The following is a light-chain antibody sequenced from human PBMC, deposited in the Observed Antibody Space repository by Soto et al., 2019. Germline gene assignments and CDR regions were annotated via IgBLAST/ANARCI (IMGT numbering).Light chain of an antibody. CDR2: GAS. CDR1: QSVSSN. V-gene: IGKV3-15*01. Sequence: EIVMTQSPATLSVSPGERATLSCRASQSVSSNLAWYQQKPGQPPRLLIYGASTRATVIPARFSGSGSGTEFTLTISTLQSEDFAVYYCQQYNNWPQTFGQGTKVEIK. CDR3: QQYNNWPQT. J-gene: IGKJ1*01.